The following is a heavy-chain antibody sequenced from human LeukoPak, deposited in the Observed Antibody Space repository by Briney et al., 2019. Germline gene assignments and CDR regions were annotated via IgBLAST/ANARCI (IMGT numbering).Heavy chain of an antibody. CDR2: INAGNGNT. Sequence: ASVKVSCKASGYTFTSYAMHWVRQAPGQRLEWIGWINAGNGNTKYSQKFQGRVTITRDTSASTAYMELSSLRSEDTAVYYCARDTSSGWFYYYYGMDVWGQGTTVTVSS. CDR3: ARDTSSGWFYYYYGMDV. V-gene: IGHV1-3*01. J-gene: IGHJ6*02. D-gene: IGHD6-19*01. CDR1: GYTFTSYA.